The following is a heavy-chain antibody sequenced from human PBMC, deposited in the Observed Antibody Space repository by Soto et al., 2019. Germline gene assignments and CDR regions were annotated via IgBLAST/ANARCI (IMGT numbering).Heavy chain of an antibody. CDR3: AKGQSGWYAPFDY. V-gene: IGHV3-23*01. D-gene: IGHD6-19*01. Sequence: EVQLLESGGGLVQPGGSLRLSCAASGFTFSSYAMSWVRQAPGKGLEWVSTISGSGGSTYYADSVKGRFTISRDNSKNTLYLQMNSLRAEDTAVYYCAKGQSGWYAPFDYWSQGTLVTVSS. CDR1: GFTFSSYA. CDR2: ISGSGGST. J-gene: IGHJ4*02.